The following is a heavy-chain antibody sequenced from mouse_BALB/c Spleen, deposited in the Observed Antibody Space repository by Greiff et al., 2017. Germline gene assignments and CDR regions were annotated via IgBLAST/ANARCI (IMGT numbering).Heavy chain of an antibody. D-gene: IGHD1-1*01. CDR3: ARSGDYYGSSYGY. J-gene: IGHJ2*01. CDR2: IYPGDGDT. CDR1: GYAFSSYW. V-gene: IGHV1-80*01. Sequence: VQLQQSGAELVRPGSSVKISCKASGYAFSSYWMNWVKQRPGQGLEWIGQIYPGDGDTNYNGKFKGKATLTADKSSSTAYMQLSSLTSEDSAVYFCARSGDYYGSSYGYWGQGTTLTVSS.